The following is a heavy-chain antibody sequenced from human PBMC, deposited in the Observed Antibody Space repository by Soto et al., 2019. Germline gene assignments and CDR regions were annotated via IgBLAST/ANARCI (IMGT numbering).Heavy chain of an antibody. D-gene: IGHD3-3*01. CDR3: AHRILRTVFGLVTTTAIYFDF. CDR2: IYWDDDK. CDR1: GFSLTTSGVG. J-gene: IGHJ4*02. V-gene: IGHV2-5*02. Sequence: QITLNESGPTVVKPAETLTLTCTFSGFSLTTSGVGVPWIRQSPGKAPEWLALIYWDDDKRYSASLKSRLTITKDTSKDQVVLTMASVDPADTATYYCAHRILRTVFGLVTTTAIYFDFWGEGTPVVVSS.